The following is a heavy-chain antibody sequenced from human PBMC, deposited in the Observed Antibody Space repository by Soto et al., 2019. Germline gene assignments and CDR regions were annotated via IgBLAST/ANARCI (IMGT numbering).Heavy chain of an antibody. V-gene: IGHV4-59*01. CDR1: GGSISSYY. J-gene: IGHJ4*02. CDR2: IYYSGST. CDR3: ARGVWLVLPYYFDY. Sequence: PSETLSLTCTVPGGSISSYYWSWIRQPPGKGLEWIGYIYYSGSTNYNPSLKSRVTISVDTSKNQFSLKLSSVTAADTAVYYCARGVWLVLPYYFDYWGQGTLVTVSS. D-gene: IGHD6-19*01.